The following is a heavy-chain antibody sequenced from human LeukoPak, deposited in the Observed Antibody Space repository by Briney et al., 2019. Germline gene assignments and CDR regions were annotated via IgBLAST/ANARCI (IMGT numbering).Heavy chain of an antibody. CDR2: IYHSGST. CDR1: GGSISSGGYY. V-gene: IGHV4-30-2*01. Sequence: PSETLSLTCTVSGGSISSGGYYWSWIRQPPGKGLEWIGYIYHSGSTYYNPSLKSRVTISVDRSKNQFSLKLSSVTAADTAVYYCARDQRSSSGTGVDYWGQGTLVTVSS. J-gene: IGHJ4*02. CDR3: ARDQRSSSGTGVDY. D-gene: IGHD6-19*01.